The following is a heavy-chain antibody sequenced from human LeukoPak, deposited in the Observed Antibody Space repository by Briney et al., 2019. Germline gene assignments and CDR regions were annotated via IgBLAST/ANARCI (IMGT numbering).Heavy chain of an antibody. CDR1: GYTFTSYA. CDR2: INAGNGNT. D-gene: IGHD7-27*01. V-gene: IGHV1-3*01. J-gene: IGHJ5*02. Sequence: ASVKVSCKASGYTFTSYAMHWVRQAPGQRLEWMGWINAGNGNTKYSQKFQGRVTITRDTSASTAYMGLSSLRSEDTAVYYCARDLGFPTENWFDPWGQGTLVTVSS. CDR3: ARDLGFPTENWFDP.